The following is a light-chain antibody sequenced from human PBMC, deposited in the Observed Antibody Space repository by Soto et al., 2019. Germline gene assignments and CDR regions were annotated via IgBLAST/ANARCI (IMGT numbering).Light chain of an antibody. Sequence: DIQMTQSPSTLSASVGDRVTITCRASQSISSWLAWYQQKPGKAPNLLIYKTSSLESGVPSRFSGSGSGTEFTLTVNSLQPDDSASYYCQQYESYPLTFGGGTKVEIK. CDR3: QQYESYPLT. CDR2: KTS. J-gene: IGKJ4*01. V-gene: IGKV1-5*03. CDR1: QSISSW.